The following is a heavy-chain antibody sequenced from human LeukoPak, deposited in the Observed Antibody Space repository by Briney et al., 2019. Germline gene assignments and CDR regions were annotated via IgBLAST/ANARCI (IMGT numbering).Heavy chain of an antibody. Sequence: ASVKVSCKASGGTFSSYAISWVRQAPGQGLEWMGGIIPIFGTANYAQKFQGRVTIAADESTSTAYMGLSSLRSEDTAVYYCARVGRWRGGFYYYYGMDVWGQGTTVTVSS. CDR1: GGTFSSYA. CDR3: ARVGRWRGGFYYYYGMDV. CDR2: IIPIFGTA. J-gene: IGHJ6*02. D-gene: IGHD5-12*01. V-gene: IGHV1-69*13.